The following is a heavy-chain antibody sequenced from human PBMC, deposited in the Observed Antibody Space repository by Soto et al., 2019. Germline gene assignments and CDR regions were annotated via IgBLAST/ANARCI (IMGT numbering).Heavy chain of an antibody. CDR3: ARDVTSYSGYEGGPGGYYYYGMDV. CDR2: TYYRSKWYN. J-gene: IGHJ6*02. CDR1: GARSSSNSAA. D-gene: IGHD5-12*01. Sequence: QPLSLTSAISGARSSSNSAAWNCIKQSPSRGLEWLGGTYYRSKWYNDYAVSVKSRITINPDTSKNQFSLQLNSVTPEDTAVYYCARDVTSYSGYEGGPGGYYYYGMDVSGQRTTVTVSS. V-gene: IGHV6-1*01.